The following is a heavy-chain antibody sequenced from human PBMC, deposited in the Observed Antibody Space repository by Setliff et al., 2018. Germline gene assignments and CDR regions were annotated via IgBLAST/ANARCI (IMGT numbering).Heavy chain of an antibody. CDR2: INQDGIEK. Sequence: SGGSLRLSCAASGFTFSTYWMSWVRQAPGKGLEWVANINQDGIEKHYVDSVKGRFTISRDNAKNSLYLQLSSLRAEDTAVYYCARVDAPIAPPHANYMDVWGKGTTVTVSS. D-gene: IGHD2-2*01. J-gene: IGHJ6*03. CDR3: ARVDAPIAPPHANYMDV. CDR1: GFTFSTYW. V-gene: IGHV3-7*01.